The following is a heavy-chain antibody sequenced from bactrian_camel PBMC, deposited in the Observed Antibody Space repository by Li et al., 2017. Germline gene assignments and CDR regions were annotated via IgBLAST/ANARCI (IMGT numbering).Heavy chain of an antibody. CDR3: AAGRTRNGYCYSMSEFPEAAYNH. CDR1: GYTSYC. D-gene: IGHD2*01. CDR2: IDTDGST. Sequence: HVQLVESGGGSAQVGESLKVSCTARGYTSYCIGWFRQAAGKEREPVGVIDTDGSTELGDSVKDRFTVSRDNAKNSFYLQMNQLTPEDTAMYFCAAGRTRNGYCYSMSEFPEAAYNHWGQGTQVTVS. J-gene: IGHJ4*01. V-gene: IGHV3S55*01.